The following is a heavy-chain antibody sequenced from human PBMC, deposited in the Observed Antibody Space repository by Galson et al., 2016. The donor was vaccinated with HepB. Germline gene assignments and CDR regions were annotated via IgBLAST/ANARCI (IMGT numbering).Heavy chain of an antibody. CDR2: ISYDGRKK. Sequence: SLRLSCAASGFTFNSYAMHWVRQAPGKAPEWVAVISYDGRKKYYADSVKGRFTISRDKSKKTLFLEMNSLRPEDTAVYHCAKDRGYYAMDVWGQGTTVTASS. CDR3: AKDRGYYAMDV. V-gene: IGHV3-30*04. CDR1: GFTFNSYA. D-gene: IGHD3-10*01. J-gene: IGHJ6*02.